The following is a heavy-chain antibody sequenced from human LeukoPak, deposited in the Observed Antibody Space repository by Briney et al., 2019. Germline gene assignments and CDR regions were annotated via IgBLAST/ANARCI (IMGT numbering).Heavy chain of an antibody. D-gene: IGHD4-23*01. CDR3: AKDTGVTYGMDV. CDR2: ISWNSGSI. CDR1: GFTFDDYA. J-gene: IGHJ6*02. Sequence: GRSLRLSCAASGFTFDDYAMHWVRQAPGKGLEWVPGISWNSGSIGYADSVKGRFTISRDNAKNSLYLQMNSLRAEDTALYYCAKDTGVTYGMDVWGQGTTVTVSS. V-gene: IGHV3-9*01.